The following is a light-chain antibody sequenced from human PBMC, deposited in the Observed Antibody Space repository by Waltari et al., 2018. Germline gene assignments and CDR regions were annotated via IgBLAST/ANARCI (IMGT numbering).Light chain of an antibody. CDR1: QSFREY. CDR3: QQSYT. J-gene: IGKJ4*01. Sequence: PSSLSASVGEKVTITCRASQSFREYLNWYQQKPGKAPKLLIYGASSLQSGVPSRFSGSGSGTDFTLSITSLQPEDSATYCCQQSYTFGGGTKVEIK. V-gene: IGKV1-39*01. CDR2: GAS.